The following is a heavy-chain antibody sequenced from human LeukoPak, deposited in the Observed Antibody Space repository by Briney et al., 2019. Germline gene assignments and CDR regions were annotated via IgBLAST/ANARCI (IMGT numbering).Heavy chain of an antibody. J-gene: IGHJ5*02. CDR3: ARDVATISNWFEP. CDR2: INQDDNEN. CDR1: GCTFSSYR. D-gene: IGHD5-24*01. V-gene: IGHV3-7*01. Sequence: PGETLTLSCAASGCTFSSYRNSWVCKPPAPGQELEAIINQDDNENYNVDSVKCRFTISSDNAKNSLYLQMNSLRAEETAVYNCARDVATISNWFEPWGQGNLVTVSS.